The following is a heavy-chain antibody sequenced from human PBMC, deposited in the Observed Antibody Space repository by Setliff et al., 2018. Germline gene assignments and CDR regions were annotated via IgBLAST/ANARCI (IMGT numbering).Heavy chain of an antibody. CDR1: GFTFTSYD. J-gene: IGHJ4*02. CDR2: ISGTGATT. Sequence: HPGGSLRLSCAASGFTFTSYDMSWVRQAPGKGLEWVSGISGTGATTNYADSVKGRFTISRDNARNSLSLQMNSLRTEDTAVYYCFGAGTCSYWGQGTLVTVSS. CDR3: FGAGTCSY. V-gene: IGHV3-23*01. D-gene: IGHD3-10*01.